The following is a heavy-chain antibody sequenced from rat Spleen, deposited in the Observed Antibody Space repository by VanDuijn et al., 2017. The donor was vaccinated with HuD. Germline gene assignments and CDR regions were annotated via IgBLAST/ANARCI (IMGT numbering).Heavy chain of an antibody. CDR2: ISRGGST. V-gene: IGHV2S12*01. CDR3: TRDAIAAISTYWFAY. D-gene: IGHD1-2*01. Sequence: QVQLKESGPGLVQPSQTLSLTCTVSGFSLTSNGVSWVRQPPGKGLEWIAAISRGGSTYYNSALKSRLSISRDTSKSQVFLKMNSLQTEDTAIYFCTRDAIAAISTYWFAYWGQGTLVTVSS. J-gene: IGHJ3*01. CDR1: GFSLTSNG.